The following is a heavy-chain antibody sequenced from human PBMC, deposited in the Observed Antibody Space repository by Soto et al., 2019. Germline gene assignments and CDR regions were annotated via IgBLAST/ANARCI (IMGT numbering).Heavy chain of an antibody. D-gene: IGHD1-1*01. CDR3: ARRTLGHQLYKDHRMDV. CDR2: VAPTDSYS. CDR1: GYSFTNYW. J-gene: IGHJ6*04. Sequence: PGESLKISCKGSGYSFTNYWISWVRQMPRKGLEWMGRVAPTDSYSYYSPSFQGHVTFSVDKSISTAYLQWNSLNASDTAMYYCARRTLGHQLYKDHRMDVWGKGTAVTVSS. V-gene: IGHV5-10-1*01.